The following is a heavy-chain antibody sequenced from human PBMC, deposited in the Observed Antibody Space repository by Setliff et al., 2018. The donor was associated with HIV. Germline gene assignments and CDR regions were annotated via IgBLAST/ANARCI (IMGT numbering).Heavy chain of an antibody. CDR3: ATSGFYDILTGPTTGALDI. J-gene: IGHJ3*02. CDR2: FDPEDDET. V-gene: IGHV1-24*01. D-gene: IGHD3-9*01. Sequence: ASVKVSCKVSGHRLTELSIHWVRQAPGEGLEWVGGFDPEDDETVYAEKFQGRVTMTEDTSTDTAYMALSSLGSEDTAMYYCATSGFYDILTGPTTGALDIWGQGTLVTVSS. CDR1: GHRLTELS.